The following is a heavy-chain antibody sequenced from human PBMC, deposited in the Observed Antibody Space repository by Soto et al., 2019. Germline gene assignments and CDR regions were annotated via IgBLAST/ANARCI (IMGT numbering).Heavy chain of an antibody. CDR3: ARGGQDSYYGFLYDGREV. D-gene: IGHD3-3*01. CDR2: ISAHNGNT. V-gene: IGHV1-18*04. Sequence: ASVKVSCKASGYTFTNHGISWVRQAPGQGLEWMGWISAHNGNTNYAQNFQGRVTMTTDRSTSTASMDLRSLRSDDTAIYYCARGGQDSYYGFLYDGREVWDQGTTVTAAS. CDR1: GYTFTNHG. J-gene: IGHJ6*02.